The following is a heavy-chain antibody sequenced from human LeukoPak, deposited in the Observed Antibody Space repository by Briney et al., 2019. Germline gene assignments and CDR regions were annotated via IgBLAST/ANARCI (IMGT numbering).Heavy chain of an antibody. V-gene: IGHV1-69*08. J-gene: IGHJ4*02. Sequence: SVKVSCKASGYTFTSYYMHWVRQAPGQGLEWVGRIVPILGTANYAQNFQGRVTITADRSTTTAYMELSSLRSEDTAVYYCARVPQGSSWPYYFDYWGQGTLVTVSS. CDR3: ARVPQGSSWPYYFDY. CDR2: IVPILGTA. D-gene: IGHD6-13*01. CDR1: GYTFTSYY.